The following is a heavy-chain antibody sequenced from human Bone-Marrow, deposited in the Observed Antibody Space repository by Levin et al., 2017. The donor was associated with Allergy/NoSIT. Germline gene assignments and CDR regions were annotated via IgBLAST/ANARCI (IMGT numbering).Heavy chain of an antibody. V-gene: IGHV1-2*02. CDR2: INPSSGGT. J-gene: IGHJ4*02. CDR3: AREAVATPEWGY. Sequence: AASVKVSCKASGYTFTGYHMHWVRQAPGQGLEWMGWINPSSGGTNYAQKFQGRVTMTRDTSISTAYMELSRLTSDDTSVYYCAREAVATPEWGYWGQGTLVTVSS. CDR1: GYTFTGYH. D-gene: IGHD5-12*01.